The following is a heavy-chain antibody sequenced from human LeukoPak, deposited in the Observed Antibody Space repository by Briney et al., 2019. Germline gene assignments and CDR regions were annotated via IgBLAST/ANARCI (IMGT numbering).Heavy chain of an antibody. D-gene: IGHD5-12*01. CDR2: IYTSGCT. Sequence: PSETLSLTCTVSGGSISSGSYYWSWIRQPAGKGLEWIGRIYTSGCTNYNPSLKSRVTISVDTSKNQFSLKLSSVTAADTAVYYCARERGYSDPAPPIDYWGQGTLVTVSS. CDR1: GGSISSGSYY. J-gene: IGHJ4*02. CDR3: ARERGYSDPAPPIDY. V-gene: IGHV4-61*02.